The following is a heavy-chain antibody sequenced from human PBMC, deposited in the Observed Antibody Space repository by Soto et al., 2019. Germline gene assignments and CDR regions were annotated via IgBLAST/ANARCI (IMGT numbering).Heavy chain of an antibody. V-gene: IGHV4-39*01. CDR2: IYYSGST. CDR3: VVRVVAAALGIGFDY. J-gene: IGHJ4*02. D-gene: IGHD2-15*01. CDR1: GGSISSSSYY. Sequence: SETLSLTCTVSGGSISSSSYYWGWIRQPPGKGLEWIGSIYYSGSTYYNPSLKSRVTISVDTSKNQFSLKLSSVTAADTAVYYCVVRVVAAALGIGFDYWGQGTLVNVSS.